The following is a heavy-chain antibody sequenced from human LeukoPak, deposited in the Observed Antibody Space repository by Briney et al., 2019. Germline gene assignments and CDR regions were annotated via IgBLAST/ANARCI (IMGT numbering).Heavy chain of an antibody. D-gene: IGHD6-13*01. Sequence: GGSLRLSCAASGFTFSSYAMSWVRQAPGKGLEWVSAISGSGGSTYYADSVKGRFTISRDNAKNSLYLQMNSLRAEDTAVYYCARDRTAGYSSSWYVFDYWGQGTLVTVSS. CDR1: GFTFSSYA. CDR3: ARDRTAGYSSSWYVFDY. J-gene: IGHJ4*02. V-gene: IGHV3-23*01. CDR2: ISGSGGST.